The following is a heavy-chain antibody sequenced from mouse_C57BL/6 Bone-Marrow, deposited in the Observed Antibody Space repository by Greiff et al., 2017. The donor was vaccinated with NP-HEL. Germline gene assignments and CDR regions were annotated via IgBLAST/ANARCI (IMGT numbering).Heavy chain of an antibody. J-gene: IGHJ3*01. D-gene: IGHD2-1*01. CDR1: GYSFTGYY. CDR2: INPSTGGT. CDR3: ARSHYGNYPCLAY. Sequence: VQLKQSGPELVKPGASVKISCKASGYSFTGYYMNWVKQSPEKSLEWIGEINPSTGGTTYNQKFKAKATLTVDKSSSTAYMQLKSLTSEDSAVYYCARSHYGNYPCLAYWGKGTRVTVSA. V-gene: IGHV1-42*01.